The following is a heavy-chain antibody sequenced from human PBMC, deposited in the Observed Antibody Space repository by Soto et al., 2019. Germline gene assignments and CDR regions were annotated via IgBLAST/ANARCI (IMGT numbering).Heavy chain of an antibody. V-gene: IGHV4-39*01. D-gene: IGHD2-8*01. CDR1: GGSISSSSYY. CDR3: ARPLGYCTNGVCYKNNWFDP. CDR2: IYYSGST. Sequence: SETLSLTCTVSGGSISSSSYYFFCIRQRPGKGLEWIGSIYYSGSTYYNPSLKSRVTISVDTSKNQFSLKLSSVTAADTAVYYCARPLGYCTNGVCYKNNWFDPWGQGTLVTVSS. J-gene: IGHJ5*02.